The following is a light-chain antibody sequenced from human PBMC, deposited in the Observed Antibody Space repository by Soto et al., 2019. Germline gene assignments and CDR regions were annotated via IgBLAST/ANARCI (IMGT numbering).Light chain of an antibody. J-gene: IGKJ1*01. Sequence: DIQMTQSPSTLSASVGDRVTITCRASQSISSWLAWYQQKPGQAPKLLIYKASTLQSGGPSRFSDSGSGTEFTLAISSLQPDVSATYYCQQYNDNWTFGQGTKVEIK. CDR2: KAS. CDR1: QSISSW. V-gene: IGKV1-5*03. CDR3: QQYNDNWT.